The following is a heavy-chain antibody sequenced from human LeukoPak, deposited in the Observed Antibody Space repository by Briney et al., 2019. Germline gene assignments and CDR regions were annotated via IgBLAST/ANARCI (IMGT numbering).Heavy chain of an antibody. J-gene: IGHJ6*02. CDR3: ARDRPEDYYGMDV. V-gene: IGHV1-46*01. CDR1: GYTFTSYY. CDR2: INPSGGST. Sequence: ASVKVSFKASGYTFTSYYMHWVRQAPGQGLGWMGIINPSGGSTSYAQRFQGRVTMTRDTSTSTVYMELSSLRSEDTAVYYCARDRPEDYYGMDVWGQGTTVTVSS.